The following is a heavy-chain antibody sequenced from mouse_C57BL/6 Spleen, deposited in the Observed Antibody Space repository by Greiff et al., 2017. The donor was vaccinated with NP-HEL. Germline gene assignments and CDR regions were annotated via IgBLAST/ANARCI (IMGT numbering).Heavy chain of an antibody. V-gene: IGHV5-4*03. Sequence: EVKLVESGGGLVKPGGSLKLSCAASGFTFSSYAMSWVRQTPEKRLEWVAAICAGGGYTYYTDNVQGRFTMSRDNAKNNLYLQMSHLKSEDTAMYYCARGRVARDWGQGTTLTVSA. J-gene: IGHJ2*01. CDR3: ARGRVARD. D-gene: IGHD1-1*01. CDR1: GFTFSSYA. CDR2: ICAGGGYT.